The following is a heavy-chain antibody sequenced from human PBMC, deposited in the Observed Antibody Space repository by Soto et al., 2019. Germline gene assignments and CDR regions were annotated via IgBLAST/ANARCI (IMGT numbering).Heavy chain of an antibody. D-gene: IGHD3-16*01. J-gene: IGHJ4*02. V-gene: IGHV4-34*01. CDR1: GGSFSGYY. Sequence: QVQLQQWGAGLLKPSETLSLTCAVYGGSFSGYYWTWIRQPPGTGLEWIGEINHSGSTNYNPSLKSRGTISVATSTNQFSLKLTSVTAADSAVYYCARDKITGLFDYWGQGTLVTVSS. CDR3: ARDKITGLFDY. CDR2: INHSGST.